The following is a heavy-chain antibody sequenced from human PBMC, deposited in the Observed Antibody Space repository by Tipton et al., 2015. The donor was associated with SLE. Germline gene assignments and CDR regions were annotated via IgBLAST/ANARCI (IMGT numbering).Heavy chain of an antibody. J-gene: IGHJ2*01. CDR1: GGSISSGGYY. Sequence: TLSLTCTVSGGSISSGGYYWSWIRQHPGKGLEWIGYIYYSGSTYYNPSLKSRVTISVDTSRNQFSLKLTSVTAADTAVYFCARVPLGQRQTGYWYFDLWGRGTPVTVSS. V-gene: IGHV4-31*03. CDR3: ARVPLGQRQTGYWYFDL. CDR2: IYYSGST. D-gene: IGHD1/OR15-1a*01.